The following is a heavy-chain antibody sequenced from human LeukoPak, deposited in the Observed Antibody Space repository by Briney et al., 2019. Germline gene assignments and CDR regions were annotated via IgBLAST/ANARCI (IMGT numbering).Heavy chain of an antibody. CDR3: AREPLYYYDTPSPKYFDL. V-gene: IGHV1-2*02. J-gene: IGHJ2*01. Sequence: ASVKVSCKASGYTFTGYYMHWVRQAPGQGLEWMGWINPNSGGTNYAQKFQGRVTMTRDTSISTAYMELSRLRSDDTAVYYCAREPLYYYDTPSPKYFDLWGRGTLVTVSS. D-gene: IGHD3-22*01. CDR2: INPNSGGT. CDR1: GYTFTGYY.